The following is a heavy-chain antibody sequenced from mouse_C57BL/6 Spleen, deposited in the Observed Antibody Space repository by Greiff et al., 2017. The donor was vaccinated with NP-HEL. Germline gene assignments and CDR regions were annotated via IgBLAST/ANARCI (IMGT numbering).Heavy chain of an antibody. D-gene: IGHD1-1*01. CDR1: GYTFTSYW. Sequence: QVQLQQPGAELVKPGASVKLSCKASGYTFTSYWMHWVKQRPGQGLEWIGMIHPNSGSTNYNEKFKSKATLTVDKSSSTAYMQLRSLTSEDSAVYDGARASYYYGSRGWYFDVWGTGTTVTVSS. V-gene: IGHV1-64*01. J-gene: IGHJ1*03. CDR3: ARASYYYGSRGWYFDV. CDR2: IHPNSGST.